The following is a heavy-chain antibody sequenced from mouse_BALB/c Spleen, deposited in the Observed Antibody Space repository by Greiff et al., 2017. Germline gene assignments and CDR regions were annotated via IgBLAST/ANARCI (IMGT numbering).Heavy chain of an antibody. CDR3: TRDYYGSSSPFDY. J-gene: IGHJ2*01. D-gene: IGHD1-1*01. V-gene: IGHV1S81*02. CDR2: INPSNGGT. CDR1: GYTFTSYY. Sequence: QVQLQQSGAELVKPGASVKLSCKASGYTFTSYYMYWVKQRPGQGLEWIGEINPSNGGTNFNEKFKSKATLTVDKSSSTAYMQLSSLTSEDSAVYYCTRDYYGSSSPFDYWAQGTTLTVSS.